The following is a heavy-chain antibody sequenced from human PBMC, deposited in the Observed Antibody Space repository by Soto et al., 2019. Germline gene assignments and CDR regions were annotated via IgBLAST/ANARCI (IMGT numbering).Heavy chain of an antibody. CDR2: IYWNDNK. CDR3: AHRSCGGRSCFYTLDY. J-gene: IGHJ4*02. Sequence: QITLKESGPTLVKPTQTLTLTCSCSGFSVSTSGEAVGWIRQPPGKDLEWLALIYWNDNKYYSPSLKSRLTITKDTSKNQVVLTMTNMDPEDTATYYCAHRSCGGRSCFYTLDYWGQGTLVTVSS. CDR1: GFSVSTSGEA. D-gene: IGHD2-15*01. V-gene: IGHV2-5*01.